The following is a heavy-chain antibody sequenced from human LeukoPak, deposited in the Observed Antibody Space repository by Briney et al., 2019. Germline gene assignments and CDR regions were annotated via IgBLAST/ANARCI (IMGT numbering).Heavy chain of an antibody. CDR1: GYTFTSYG. Sequence: GASVKVSCKASGYTFTSYGISWVRQAPGQGLEWMGWISAYNGNTNYAQELQGRVTMTTDTSTSTAYMELRSLRSDDTAVYYCARGSSSNEYYYYMDVWGKGTTVTVSS. D-gene: IGHD1-1*01. CDR3: ARGSSSNEYYYYMDV. J-gene: IGHJ6*03. V-gene: IGHV1-18*01. CDR2: ISAYNGNT.